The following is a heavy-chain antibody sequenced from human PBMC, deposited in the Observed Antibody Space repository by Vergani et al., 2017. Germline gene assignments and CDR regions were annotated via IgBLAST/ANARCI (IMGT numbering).Heavy chain of an antibody. CDR2: IRYDGSSE. J-gene: IGHJ3*01. CDR3: VRDVRVSRT. CDR1: GFTLNTYG. V-gene: IGHV3-30*02. Sequence: QVQILESGGGVVQPGGSLRLSCTLSGFTLNTYGIHWVRQAPGKGLEWVSFIRYDGSSEYYGDSVKGRFTITRDNAKNSLYLDMSSLRAEDTAVYYCVRDVRVSRTWGQGTLVAVSS.